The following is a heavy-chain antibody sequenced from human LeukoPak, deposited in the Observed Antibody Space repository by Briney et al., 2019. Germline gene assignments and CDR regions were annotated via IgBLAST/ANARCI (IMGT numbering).Heavy chain of an antibody. CDR3: ARVPSSSWYYFDY. J-gene: IGHJ4*02. D-gene: IGHD6-13*01. V-gene: IGHV4-59*01. CDR2: IYYSGST. Sequence: SETLSLTCTVSGGSISSYYWSWIRQPPGKGLEWIGYIYYSGSTNYNPSLKSRVAISVDTSKNQFSLKLSSVTAADTAVYYCARVPSSSWYYFDYWGQGTPVTVSS. CDR1: GGSISSYY.